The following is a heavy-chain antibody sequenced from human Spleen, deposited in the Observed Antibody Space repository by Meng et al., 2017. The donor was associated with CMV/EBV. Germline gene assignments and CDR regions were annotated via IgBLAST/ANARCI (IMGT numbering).Heavy chain of an antibody. CDR1: GFTFSDYA. D-gene: IGHD5-12*01. V-gene: IGHV3-23*01. CDR2: ISGSAGIT. Sequence: GFTFSDYAMSWVRQAPGQGLEWVSGISGSAGITYYADSVKGRFTISRDNSENTLYLQMNSLRAEDTALYYCAKAPYNTNSGYHFDYWGQGTLVTVSS. J-gene: IGHJ4*02. CDR3: AKAPYNTNSGYHFDY.